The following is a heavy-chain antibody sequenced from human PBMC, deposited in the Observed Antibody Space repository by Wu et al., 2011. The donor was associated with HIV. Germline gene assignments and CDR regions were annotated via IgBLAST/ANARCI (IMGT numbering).Heavy chain of an antibody. CDR3: ATRVSKSSGHD. Sequence: QVQLVQSGAEVKKPGSSVKVSCKASGGSFTSYTFSWVRQAPGQGLEWMGGIIAMFGTSNYAQKFQGRVTITADKSTSTAYMELSSLRSEDTAVYYCATRVSKSSGHDWGQGNPGHRLL. CDR1: GGSFTSYT. D-gene: IGHD1-26*01. CDR2: IIAMFGTS. J-gene: IGHJ4*01. V-gene: IGHV1-69*06.